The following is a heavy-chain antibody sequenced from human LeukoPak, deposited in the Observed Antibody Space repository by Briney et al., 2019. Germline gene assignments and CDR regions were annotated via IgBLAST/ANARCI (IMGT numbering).Heavy chain of an antibody. D-gene: IGHD6-13*01. J-gene: IGHJ5*02. V-gene: IGHV6-1*01. CDR2: TYYRSKWYN. CDR1: GDSVSSNSAA. CDR3: ARGGVVVGAVSIAAAGISWFDP. Sequence: SQTLSLTCAISGDSVSSNSAAWNWIRQSPSRGLEWLGRTYYRSKWYNDYAVSVKSRITINPDTSKNQFSLQLNSVTPEDTAVYYCARGGVVVGAVSIAAAGISWFDPWGQGTLVTVSS.